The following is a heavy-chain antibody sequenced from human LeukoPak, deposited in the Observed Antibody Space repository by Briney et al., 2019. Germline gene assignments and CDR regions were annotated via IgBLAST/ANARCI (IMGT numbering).Heavy chain of an antibody. CDR1: GFTFSSYA. CDR2: ISGSGGST. CDR3: AKSVAIYFYYGLDV. Sequence: GGSLRLSCAASGFTFSSYAMSWVRQTPGKGLEWASAISGSGGSTYYADSVKGRFTISRDNSKSTLFLQMNSLRVEDTAPYYCAKSVAIYFYYGLDVRGQGTTVTVSS. V-gene: IGHV3-23*01. D-gene: IGHD3-3*01. J-gene: IGHJ6*02.